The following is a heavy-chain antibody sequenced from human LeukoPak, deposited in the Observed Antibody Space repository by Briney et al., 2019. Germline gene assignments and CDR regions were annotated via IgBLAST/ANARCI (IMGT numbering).Heavy chain of an antibody. V-gene: IGHV4-34*01. CDR2: INHSGST. CDR1: GGSFSGYY. D-gene: IGHD3-3*01. J-gene: IGHJ4*02. Sequence: PSETLSLTCAVYGGSFSGYYWGWIRQPPGKGLEWIGEINHSGSTNYNPSLKSRVTISVDTSKTQFSPTLSSVTAADTAVYYCARELVDYDFWSGYYPKYYFDYWGQGTLVTVSS. CDR3: ARELVDYDFWSGYYPKYYFDY.